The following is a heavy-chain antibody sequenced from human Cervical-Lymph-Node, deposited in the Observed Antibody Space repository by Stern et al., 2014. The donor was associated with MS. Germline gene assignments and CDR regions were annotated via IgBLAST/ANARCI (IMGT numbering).Heavy chain of an antibody. D-gene: IGHD3-3*01. CDR2: VYTRGTP. Sequence: QVQLQESGPGLVKPSQTLSLTCSVSGGSVSSGSYYWSWVRQPAGKGLQGIGRVYTRGTPDNTPPPKSEVTISQDPSKNQSSRTVSSVTAADTAVYYCATSFGGVPMFYWGQGTLVTVSS. V-gene: IGHV4-61*02. J-gene: IGHJ4*02. CDR1: GGSVSSGSYY. CDR3: ATSFGGVPMFY.